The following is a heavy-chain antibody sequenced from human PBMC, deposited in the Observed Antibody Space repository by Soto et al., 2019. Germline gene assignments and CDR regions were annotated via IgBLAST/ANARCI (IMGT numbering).Heavy chain of an antibody. Sequence: SVKVSCKASGGTFSSYAISWVRQAPGQGLEWMGGIIPIFGTANYAQKFQGRVTITADESTSTAYMELSSLRSEDTAVYYCARVAGYYDILTGPPHYFDYWGQGTLVTV. CDR1: GGTFSSYA. V-gene: IGHV1-69*13. CDR2: IIPIFGTA. D-gene: IGHD3-9*01. J-gene: IGHJ4*02. CDR3: ARVAGYYDILTGPPHYFDY.